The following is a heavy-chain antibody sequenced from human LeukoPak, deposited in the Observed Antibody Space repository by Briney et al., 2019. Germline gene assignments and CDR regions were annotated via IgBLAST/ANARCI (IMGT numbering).Heavy chain of an antibody. J-gene: IGHJ4*02. Sequence: ASVTVSCKASGYTFTSYGISWVRQAPGQGLEWMGWISAYNGNTNYAQKLQGRVAMTTDTSTSTAYMELRSLRSDDTAVYYCARLPSYGYQDYWGQGTLVTVSS. D-gene: IGHD5-18*01. CDR3: ARLPSYGYQDY. CDR2: ISAYNGNT. CDR1: GYTFTSYG. V-gene: IGHV1-18*01.